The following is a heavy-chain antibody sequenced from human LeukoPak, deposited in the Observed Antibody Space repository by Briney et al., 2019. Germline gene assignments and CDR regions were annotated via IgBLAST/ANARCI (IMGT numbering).Heavy chain of an antibody. D-gene: IGHD5/OR15-5a*01. CDR2: INPNSGGT. V-gene: IGHV1-2*02. CDR3: ARLYLYYFDY. Sequence: ASVKVSCKASGYSFTAYYIHWVRQAPGQGLGWMGWINPNSGGTNSAEKFQGRVTMTRDTSTTTAYMELSTLRSDDTAVYYCARLYLYYFDYWGQGARVTVSS. J-gene: IGHJ4*02. CDR1: GYSFTAYY.